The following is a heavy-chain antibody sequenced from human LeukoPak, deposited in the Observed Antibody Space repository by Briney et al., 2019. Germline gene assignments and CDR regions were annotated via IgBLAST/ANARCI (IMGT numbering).Heavy chain of an antibody. V-gene: IGHV1-46*03. J-gene: IGHJ5*02. CDR3: ASSFGGTLRWFDP. CDR1: GYTFTSYY. Sequence: ASVKVSCKASGYTFTSYYMHWVRQAPGQGLEWMGIINPSGGSTSYAQKFQGRVTMTRDTSTSTVYMELSSLRSEDTAVYYRASSFGGTLRWFDPWGQGTLVTVSS. D-gene: IGHD1-14*01. CDR2: INPSGGST.